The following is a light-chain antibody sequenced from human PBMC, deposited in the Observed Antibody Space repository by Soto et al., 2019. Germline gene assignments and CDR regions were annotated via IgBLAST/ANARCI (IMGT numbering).Light chain of an antibody. CDR2: AAS. CDR3: QQANSFPLT. Sequence: DIQMTQSPSSVSASVGDRVTITCRASQGISSWLAWYQQKPGKAPKFLIYAASSLQSGVPSRFRGSATGTHFTITLSSLHPEDFAPYYRQQANSFPLTFGGRNKVEIK. J-gene: IGKJ4*01. CDR1: QGISSW. V-gene: IGKV1-12*01.